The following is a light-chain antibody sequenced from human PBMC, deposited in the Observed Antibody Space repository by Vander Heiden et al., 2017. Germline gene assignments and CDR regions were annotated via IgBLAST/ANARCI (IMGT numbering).Light chain of an antibody. CDR3: QTWDTGIRV. Sequence: QIVLTQSPSASASLGDSVKPTCTLSSVHSGDAIAWHQQQPGKAPRYWMKLNSDGSHTKGDGIPDRFSGSKFGALHDLTISSLQSEDEADYYCQTWDTGIRVFGGGTKLTVL. J-gene: IGLJ3*02. CDR1: SVHSGDA. CDR2: LNSDGSH. V-gene: IGLV4-69*01.